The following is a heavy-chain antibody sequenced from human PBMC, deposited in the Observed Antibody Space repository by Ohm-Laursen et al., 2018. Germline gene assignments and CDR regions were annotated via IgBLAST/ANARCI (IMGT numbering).Heavy chain of an antibody. CDR1: GFTFSSSW. Sequence: SLRLSCAASGFTFSSSWMHWVRQAPGKGLVWVSRISSDGSDTSYADTGKVRFTISRDNAKNTLYLQTNSLRAEDTAVYYCARDLGGPGYWGQGTLVTVSS. CDR3: ARDLGGPGY. J-gene: IGHJ4*02. CDR2: ISSDGSDT. V-gene: IGHV3-74*01.